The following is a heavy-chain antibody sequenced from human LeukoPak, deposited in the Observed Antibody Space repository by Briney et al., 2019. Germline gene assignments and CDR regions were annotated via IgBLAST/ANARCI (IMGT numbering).Heavy chain of an antibody. CDR1: GGSISSSSYY. V-gene: IGHV4-61*01. J-gene: IGHJ6*02. Sequence: SETLSLTCTVSGGSISSSSYYWGWIRQPPGKGLEWIGYIYYSGSTNYNPSLKSRVTISVDTSKNQFSLKLSSVTAADTAVYYCAREDRYYYGMDVWGQGTTVTVSS. CDR2: IYYSGST. CDR3: AREDRYYYGMDV.